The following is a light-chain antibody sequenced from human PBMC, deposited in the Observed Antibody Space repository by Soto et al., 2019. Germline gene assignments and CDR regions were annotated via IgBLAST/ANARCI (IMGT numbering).Light chain of an antibody. CDR2: GAS. Sequence: DIQMTQSPSSLSASVGDRVTITCRASQGIRNDLAWFQQKPGRAPNLLIYGASTLQSGVPSRFSGSGSGTDFTLTISNLQPEDFATYYCQQLNAYPLTFGQGTRLEIK. CDR3: QQLNAYPLT. J-gene: IGKJ5*01. V-gene: IGKV1-17*02. CDR1: QGIRND.